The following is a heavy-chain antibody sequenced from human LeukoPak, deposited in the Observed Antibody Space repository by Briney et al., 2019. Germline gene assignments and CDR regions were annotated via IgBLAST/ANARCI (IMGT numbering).Heavy chain of an antibody. CDR3: ARDLPQLDAFDI. CDR1: GGSISSYY. V-gene: IGHV4-59*01. CDR2: IYYSGST. Sequence: SETLSLTCTVSGGSISSYYWSWIQQPPGKGLEWIGYIYYSGSTNYNPSLKSRVTISVDTSKNQFSLKLSSVTAADTAVYYCARDLPQLDAFDIWGQGTMVTVSS. D-gene: IGHD6-13*01. J-gene: IGHJ3*02.